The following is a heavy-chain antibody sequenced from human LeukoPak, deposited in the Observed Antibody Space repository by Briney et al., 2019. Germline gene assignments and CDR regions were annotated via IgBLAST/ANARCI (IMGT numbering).Heavy chain of an antibody. CDR3: ARDSWRKETNFDY. V-gene: IGHV1-2*02. CDR2: INPNSGGT. D-gene: IGHD6-13*01. CDR1: GYTFTGYY. Sequence: ASVKVSCKASGYTFTGYYMHWVRQAPGQGLEWMGWINPNSGGTNYAQKFQGRVTMTRDTSISTAYMELSRLRSDDTAVYYCARDSWRKETNFDYWGQGTLVTVSS. J-gene: IGHJ4*02.